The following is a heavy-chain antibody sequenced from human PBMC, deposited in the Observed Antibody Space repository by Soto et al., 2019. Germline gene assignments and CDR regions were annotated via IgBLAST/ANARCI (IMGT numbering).Heavy chain of an antibody. D-gene: IGHD4-17*01. CDR1: GGSVSSGSYY. CDR3: ARGSDYGDYSDY. Sequence: QSQTLSLTCTVSGGSVSSGSYYWSWIRQPPGKGLEWIGYIYYSGSTNYNPSLKSRVTISVDTSKNQFSLKLSSVTAADTAVYYCARGSDYGDYSDYWGQGTLVTVSS. J-gene: IGHJ4*02. CDR2: IYYSGST. V-gene: IGHV4-61*01.